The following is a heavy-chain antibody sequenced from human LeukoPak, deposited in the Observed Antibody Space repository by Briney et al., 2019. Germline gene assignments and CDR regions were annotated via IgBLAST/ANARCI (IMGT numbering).Heavy chain of an antibody. V-gene: IGHV1-18*01. CDR2: ISAYNGNT. CDR3: ARDSPDIDIVVVPAARNTAAWFDP. CDR1: GYTFTSYG. J-gene: IGHJ5*02. Sequence: GASVKVSCKASGYTFTSYGISWVRQAPGQGLEWMGWISAYNGNTNYAQKLQGRVTMTTDTSTSTAYMELRSLRFDDTAVYYCARDSPDIDIVVVPAARNTAAWFDPWGQGTLVTVSS. D-gene: IGHD2-2*01.